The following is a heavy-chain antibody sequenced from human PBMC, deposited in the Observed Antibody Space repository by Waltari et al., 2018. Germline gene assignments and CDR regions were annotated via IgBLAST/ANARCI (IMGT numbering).Heavy chain of an antibody. CDR3: ARHLGDDFGDPTWRQIDY. D-gene: IGHD4-17*01. CDR2: IYPGDSDT. CDR1: GYSFTSYW. V-gene: IGHV5-51*01. Sequence: EVQLVQSGAEVKKPGESLKISCKGSGYSFTSYWIGWVCQMPGKGLEWMGIIYPGDSDTRYSPSFQGQVTISADKSISTAYLQWSSLKASDTAMYYCARHLGDDFGDPTWRQIDYWGQGTLVTVSS. J-gene: IGHJ4*02.